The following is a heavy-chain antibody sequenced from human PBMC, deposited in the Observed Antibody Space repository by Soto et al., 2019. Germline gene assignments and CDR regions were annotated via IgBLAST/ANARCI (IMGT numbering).Heavy chain of an antibody. CDR2: ISFTGSS. CDR3: ARHIKLREFGY. D-gene: IGHD4-17*01. V-gene: IGHV4-39*01. CDR1: GASISSDLHY. J-gene: IGHJ4*02. Sequence: QLQLQESGPGLVRPSETLSLTCTVSGASISSDLHYWGWIRQPPGKGLAWIGTISFTGSSYYIPSLKSRITISLDTSNNQFSLKLSSVTAADTAMYYCARHIKLREFGYWGQGTLVTVSS.